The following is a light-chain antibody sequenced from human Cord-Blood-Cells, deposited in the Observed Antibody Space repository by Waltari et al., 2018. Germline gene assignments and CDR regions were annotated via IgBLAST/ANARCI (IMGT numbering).Light chain of an antibody. CDR3: CSYAGSSTYV. V-gene: IGLV2-23*01. Sequence: QSALTQPASVSGSPGQSITISCPGTSSDVGSYNLVSWYQQHPGKAPKLMIYEGSKRPSGVSNRFSGSKSGNTASLTISGLQAEDEADYYCCSYAGSSTYVFGTVTKVTVL. J-gene: IGLJ1*01. CDR2: EGS. CDR1: SSDVGSYNL.